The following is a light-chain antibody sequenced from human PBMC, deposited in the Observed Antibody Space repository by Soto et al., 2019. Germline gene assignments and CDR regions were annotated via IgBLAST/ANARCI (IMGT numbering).Light chain of an antibody. CDR3: LLSYSGTAV. V-gene: IGLV7-46*01. CDR1: TGAVTSGHY. J-gene: IGLJ7*01. CDR2: HTS. Sequence: QDVVTQEPSLTVSPGGTVTFTCGSSTGAVTSGHYPYWFQQKPGQAPRTLIYHTSNKHSLTPARFSGSLLGGKAALTLSGAQPEDEAEYYCLLSYSGTAVFGGGTQLTVL.